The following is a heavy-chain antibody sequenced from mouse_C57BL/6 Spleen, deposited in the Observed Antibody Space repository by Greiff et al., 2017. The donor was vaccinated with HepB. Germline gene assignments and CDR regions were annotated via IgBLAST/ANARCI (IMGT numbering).Heavy chain of an antibody. CDR1: GYAFSSYW. V-gene: IGHV1-80*01. D-gene: IGHD1-1*01. J-gene: IGHJ4*01. CDR2: IYPGDGDT. CDR3: ARNGVLRYYAMDY. Sequence: VQLQQSGAELVKPGASVKISCKASGYAFSSYWMNWVKQRPGKGLEWIGQIYPGDGDTNYNGKFKGKATLTADKSSSTAYMQLSSLTSEDSAVYFCARNGVLRYYAMDYWGQGTSVTVSS.